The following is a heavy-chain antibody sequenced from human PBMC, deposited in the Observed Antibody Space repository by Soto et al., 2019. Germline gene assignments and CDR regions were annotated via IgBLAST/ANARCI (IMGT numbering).Heavy chain of an antibody. CDR2: IIPIFGTA. Sequence: SVKGSCEASGGTFSSYAISWVRQAPVQGLEWMGGIIPIFGTANDAQKFQGRVTITADKSTSTAYMELSSLRSEDTAVYYCARSVLKTQYYYYYYGMDVWGQGTTVTVSS. CDR3: ARSVLKTQYYYYYYGMDV. D-gene: IGHD3-10*01. J-gene: IGHJ6*02. CDR1: GGTFSSYA. V-gene: IGHV1-69*06.